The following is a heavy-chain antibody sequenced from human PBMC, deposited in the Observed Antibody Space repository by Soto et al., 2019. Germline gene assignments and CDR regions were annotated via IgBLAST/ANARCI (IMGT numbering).Heavy chain of an antibody. CDR3: AKVHSINGASYFGGGYLDN. D-gene: IGHD2-8*01. J-gene: IGHJ4*02. Sequence: GGSLRLSCAASGFTFSSYAMHWVRQAPGKGLEWVAVISYDGSNKYYADSVKGRFTISRDNSKNTLYLQMNSLRPEDTAVYYCAKVHSINGASYFGGGYLDNWGQGTLVTVSS. V-gene: IGHV3-30-3*01. CDR2: ISYDGSNK. CDR1: GFTFSSYA.